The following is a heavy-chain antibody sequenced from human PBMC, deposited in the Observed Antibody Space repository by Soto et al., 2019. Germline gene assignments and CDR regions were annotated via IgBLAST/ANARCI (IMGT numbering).Heavy chain of an antibody. CDR1: GATFSSYA. J-gene: IGHJ6*02. CDR2: IIPFFGTP. D-gene: IGHD6-19*01. V-gene: IGHV1-69*06. CDR3: VKDGSSGWLYYYGLDV. Sequence: QVLLVQSGAEVKKPGSSVKVSCKLSGATFSSYAMSWVRQAPGQGLEWIGGIIPFFGTPNYAQKFQGRVTITADTSTATSYMELSSLRSDDTAVYYCVKDGSSGWLYYYGLDVWGQGTTVTVSS.